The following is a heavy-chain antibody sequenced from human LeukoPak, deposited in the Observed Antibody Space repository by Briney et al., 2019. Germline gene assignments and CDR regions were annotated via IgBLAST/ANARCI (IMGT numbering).Heavy chain of an antibody. J-gene: IGHJ4*02. CDR1: GRSISSNTYY. CDR3: ARDYQGGYGDKTVDY. V-gene: IGHV4-39*07. Sequence: SETLSLTCTVSGRSISSNTYYWGWIRQPPGKGLEWIGSIYYSGSTYYNPSLKSRVTISVDTSKNQFSLKLSSVTAADTAVYYCARDYQGGYGDKTVDYWGREPWSPSPQ. D-gene: IGHD5-18*01. CDR2: IYYSGST.